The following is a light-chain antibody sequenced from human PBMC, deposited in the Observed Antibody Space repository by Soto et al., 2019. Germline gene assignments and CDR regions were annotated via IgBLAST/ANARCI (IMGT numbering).Light chain of an antibody. V-gene: IGKV1-39*01. Sequence: DIQMTQSPSSLSAPVGDRVTITGRASQNIKKYLNWYQQKTGKAPKLLIYTASSLQVAFSSRFSGSGSGTDFTLTISSLQPDDFETYYCQQYHIYSGTFGQGTKVDIK. J-gene: IGKJ1*01. CDR1: QNIKKY. CDR3: QQYHIYSGT. CDR2: TAS.